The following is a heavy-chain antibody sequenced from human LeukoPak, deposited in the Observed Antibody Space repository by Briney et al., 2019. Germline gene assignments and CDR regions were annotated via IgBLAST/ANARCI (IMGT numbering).Heavy chain of an antibody. CDR3: ARAGSISWYDY. D-gene: IGHD6-13*01. V-gene: IGHV3-23*01. Sequence: GGSLRLSCAASGFSFGSYTMGWVRQAPWKGLQWVSDISASGGNTYYEDSVKGRSTISRDNFKNTLYLQMNSLRAEDTAVYYCARAGSISWYDYWGQGTLVTVSS. J-gene: IGHJ4*02. CDR2: ISASGGNT. CDR1: GFSFGSYT.